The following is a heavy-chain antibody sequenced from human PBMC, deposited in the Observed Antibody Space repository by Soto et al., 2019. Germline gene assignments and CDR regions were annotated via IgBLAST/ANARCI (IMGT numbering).Heavy chain of an antibody. CDR3: ATGSCSGGSCYSFFGDY. D-gene: IGHD2-15*01. CDR2: INPSGGST. V-gene: IGHV1-46*01. Sequence: ASVKVSCKASGYTFTSYYMHWVRQAPGQGLEWMGIINPSGGSTSYAQKFQGRVTMTRDTSTSTVYMELSSLRSEDTAVYYCATGSCSGGSCYSFFGDYWGQGTLVTVSS. CDR1: GYTFTSYY. J-gene: IGHJ4*02.